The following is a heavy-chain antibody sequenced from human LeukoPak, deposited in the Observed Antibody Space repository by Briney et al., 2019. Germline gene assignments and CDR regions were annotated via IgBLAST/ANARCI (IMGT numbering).Heavy chain of an antibody. J-gene: IGHJ4*02. CDR2: LYYSGST. V-gene: IGHV4-39*07. CDR1: GGSISITSYY. D-gene: IGHD3-3*01. Sequence: SETLSLTCTVSGGSISITSYYWGWIRQPPGKGLEWIGNLYYSGSTYYNPSLKSRVTISVDTSKNQFSLKLSSVTAADTAAYYCARGRFLEWLPHFDYWGQGTLVTVSS. CDR3: ARGRFLEWLPHFDY.